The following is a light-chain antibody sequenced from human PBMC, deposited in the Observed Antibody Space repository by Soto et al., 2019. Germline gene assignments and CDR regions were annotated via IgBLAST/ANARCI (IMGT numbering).Light chain of an antibody. V-gene: IGLV2-14*03. Sequence: QSALTQPASVSGSPGQSIAISCTGTSSDVGSYNYVSWYQHHPGKAPKVMIYDVSSRPSGVSNRFSGSKSGNTASLTISGLQAEDEADYYCISYTTISTYVFGNGTKLTVL. CDR2: DVS. J-gene: IGLJ1*01. CDR3: ISYTTISTYV. CDR1: SSDVGSYNY.